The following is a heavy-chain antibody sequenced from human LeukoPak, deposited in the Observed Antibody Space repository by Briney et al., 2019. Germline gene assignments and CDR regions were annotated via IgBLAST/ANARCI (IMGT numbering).Heavy chain of an antibody. Sequence: GGSLRLSCAAPGFTFSSYGMHWVRQAPGKGLEWVAVISYDGSNKYYADSVKGRFTISRDNSKNTLYLQMNSLRAEDTAVYYCAKAEVGATTPLYYYGMDVWGQGTTVTVSS. CDR2: ISYDGSNK. J-gene: IGHJ6*02. CDR1: GFTFSSYG. V-gene: IGHV3-30*18. CDR3: AKAEVGATTPLYYYGMDV. D-gene: IGHD1-26*01.